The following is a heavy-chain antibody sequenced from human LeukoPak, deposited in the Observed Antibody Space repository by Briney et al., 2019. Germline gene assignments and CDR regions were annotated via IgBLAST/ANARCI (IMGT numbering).Heavy chain of an antibody. J-gene: IGHJ4*02. D-gene: IGHD1-7*01. CDR3: ATDLWYNWNYVYDY. CDR1: GYTLTELS. Sequence: ASVKVSCKVSGYTLTELSMHWVRQAPGKGLEWMGGFDPEDGEIIYAQKFQGRVTMTEDTSTGTAYMELSSLRSEDTAVYYCATDLWYNWNYVYDYWGQGTLVTVSS. CDR2: FDPEDGEI. V-gene: IGHV1-24*01.